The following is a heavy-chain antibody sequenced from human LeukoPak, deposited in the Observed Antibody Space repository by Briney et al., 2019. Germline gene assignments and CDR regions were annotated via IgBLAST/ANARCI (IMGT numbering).Heavy chain of an antibody. V-gene: IGHV4-39*01. CDR3: ARHPSVVVLDY. D-gene: IGHD2-21*01. CDR2: LFYSGGT. Sequence: PSETLSLTCSVSGGSFSSSTYYWGWLRQPPGKGREWIGSLFYSGGTFYNPSLKSRVTISVDTSKNQFSLKLSSVTAADTAVYYCARHPSVVVLDYWGQGTLVTVSS. J-gene: IGHJ4*02. CDR1: GGSFSSSTYY.